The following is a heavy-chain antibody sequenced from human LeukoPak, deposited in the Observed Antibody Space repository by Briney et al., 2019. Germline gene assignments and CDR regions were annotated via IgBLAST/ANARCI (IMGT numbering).Heavy chain of an antibody. CDR1: GYTFTSYA. CDR2: INAGNGNT. Sequence: ASVKVSCKASGYTFTSYAMHWVRQAPGQRLEWMGWINAGNGNTKYSQKFQGRVTITRDTSASTAYMELSSLRSEDTAVYYCAREGYCTNGVCYALDYWGQGTLVTVSS. V-gene: IGHV1-3*01. J-gene: IGHJ4*02. D-gene: IGHD2-8*01. CDR3: AREGYCTNGVCYALDY.